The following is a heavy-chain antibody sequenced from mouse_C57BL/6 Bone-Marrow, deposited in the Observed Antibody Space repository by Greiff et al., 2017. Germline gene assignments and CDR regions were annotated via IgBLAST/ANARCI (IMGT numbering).Heavy chain of an antibody. J-gene: IGHJ4*01. CDR1: GFNIKNTY. D-gene: IGHD1-1*01. CDR2: IDPANGNT. CDR3: AITTVVARYAMDY. V-gene: IGHV14-3*01. Sequence: VQLQQSVAELVRPGASVKLSCTASGFNIKNTYMHWVKQRPEQGLEWIGRIDPANGNTKYAPKFQGKATITADKSSNTAYLQLSSLTSEATAIYYCAITTVVARYAMDYWGQGTSVTVSS.